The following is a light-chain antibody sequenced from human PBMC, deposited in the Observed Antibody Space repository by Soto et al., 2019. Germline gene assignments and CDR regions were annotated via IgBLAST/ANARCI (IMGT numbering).Light chain of an antibody. V-gene: IGKV3-15*01. CDR1: QSVSSK. CDR2: GAS. J-gene: IGKJ5*01. CDR3: QQHDGRPTMT. Sequence: ETVMTQSPATLSLSPGERATLSCRASQSVSSKLVWYQQKPGQAPRFLIYGASTRATGIPARFRGSGSGTEFTLTIDSLQSEDFATYYCQQHDGRPTMTFGQGTRLDSK.